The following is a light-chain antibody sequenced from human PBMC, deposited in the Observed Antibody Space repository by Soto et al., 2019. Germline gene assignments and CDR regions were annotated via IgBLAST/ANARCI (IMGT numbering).Light chain of an antibody. CDR3: SSYTSSSTLV. V-gene: IGLV2-11*01. CDR2: DVD. Sequence: QSVLTQPRSVSGSPGQSVTISCTGISGDVGGHDFVSWYQQHPGKAPKLILYDVDKRPSGVPDRFSGSRSGNTASLTISGLQAEDEADYYCSSYTSSSTLVFGTGTKVTVL. J-gene: IGLJ1*01. CDR1: SGDVGGHDF.